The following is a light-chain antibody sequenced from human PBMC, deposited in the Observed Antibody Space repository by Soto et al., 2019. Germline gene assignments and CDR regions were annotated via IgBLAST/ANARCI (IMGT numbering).Light chain of an antibody. CDR1: QSVSSN. CDR2: GAS. V-gene: IGKV3-20*01. Sequence: EIVLTQSPATLSLPPGERATLSCRASQSVSSNLAWYQQKPGQAPRLLIYGASTRATGIPDRFSGSGSGTDFTLTISRLEPEEFAVYYCQQYGSSPTTFGQGTKVDIK. CDR3: QQYGSSPTT. J-gene: IGKJ1*01.